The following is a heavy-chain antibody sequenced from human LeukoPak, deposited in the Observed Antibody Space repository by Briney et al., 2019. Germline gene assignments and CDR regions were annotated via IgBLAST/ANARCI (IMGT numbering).Heavy chain of an antibody. J-gene: IGHJ4*02. V-gene: IGHV4-61*01. CDR1: GGSVSSGSYY. CDR2: IYYSGST. Sequence: PSETLSLTCTVSGGSVSSGSYYWSWIRQPPGKGLEWIGYIYYSGSTYYNPSLKSRVTISVDTSKNQFSLKLSSVTAADTAVYYCAREIVATAQGGGFDYWGQGTLVTVSS. CDR3: AREIVATAQGGGFDY. D-gene: IGHD5-12*01.